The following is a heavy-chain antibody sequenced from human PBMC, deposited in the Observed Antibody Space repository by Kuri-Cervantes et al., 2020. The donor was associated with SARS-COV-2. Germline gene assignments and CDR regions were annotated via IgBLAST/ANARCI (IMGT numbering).Heavy chain of an antibody. V-gene: IGHV4-39*01. CDR1: SGSISSSSYY. D-gene: IGHD7-27*01. Sequence: SETLSLTCTVSSGSISSSSYYWGWIRQPPGKGLEWIGSIYYSGSTYYNPSLKSRVTISVDTSKNQFSLKLSSVTAADTAVYYCARNWGRYYFDYWGQGTLVTVSS. CDR2: IYYSGST. J-gene: IGHJ4*02. CDR3: ARNWGRYYFDY.